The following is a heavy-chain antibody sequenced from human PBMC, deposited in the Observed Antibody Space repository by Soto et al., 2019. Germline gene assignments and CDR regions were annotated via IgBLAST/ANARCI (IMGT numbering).Heavy chain of an antibody. Sequence: PGGSLRLSCAASGFPFSSYWMHWVRQAPGKGLVWVSRVNSDGSFTNYADSVKGRFTISRDKAENTLYLQMNSLRAEDTAVYYCARGGYCSNGVCYADYYYGMDVWGQGTTVTVSS. V-gene: IGHV3-74*01. J-gene: IGHJ6*02. CDR1: GFPFSSYW. CDR3: ARGGYCSNGVCYADYYYGMDV. CDR2: VNSDGSFT. D-gene: IGHD2-8*01.